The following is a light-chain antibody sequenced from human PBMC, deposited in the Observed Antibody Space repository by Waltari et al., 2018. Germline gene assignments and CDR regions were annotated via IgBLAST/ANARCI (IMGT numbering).Light chain of an antibody. J-gene: IGLJ1*01. CDR3: RSYNTGSTRYC. CDR1: SRGIGDSNF. CDR2: YVN. Sequence: QSALTQPASVSWSPGQSITISCTGTSRGIGDSNFVSWYHKHPDKAPKVMIYYVNNRAAVVSSRCSGSKSGDTASLTISALQAKNVQSYYFRSYNTGSTRYCFGSGTKVSV. V-gene: IGLV2-14*03.